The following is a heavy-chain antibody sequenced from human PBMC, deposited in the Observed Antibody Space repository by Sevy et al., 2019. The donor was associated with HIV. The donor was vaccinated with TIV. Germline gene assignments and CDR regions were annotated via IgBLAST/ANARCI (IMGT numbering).Heavy chain of an antibody. D-gene: IGHD6-13*01. V-gene: IGHV3-72*01. J-gene: IGHJ4*02. CDR3: ATHAGIAAAGRVFDY. CDR1: GFTFSDHY. CDR2: IRNKADSYTT. Sequence: GGSLRLSCAASGFTFSDHYMEWVRQAPGKGLEWVGRIRNKADSYTTEYAAYVKGRVTISREDSKNSLYLLMNSMKSEDTAVYYCATHAGIAAAGRVFDYWGQGTLVTVSS.